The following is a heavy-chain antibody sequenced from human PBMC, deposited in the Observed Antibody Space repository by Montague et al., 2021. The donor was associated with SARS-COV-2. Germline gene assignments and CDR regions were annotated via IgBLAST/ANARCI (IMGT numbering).Heavy chain of an antibody. Sequence: CAISGDSVWSNTAAWNWIRQSPEGDLEWLGRTHYRSKWTSDYATSVEGRISIDPDTSKNQFFLHLRSVTPEDTGVYYCVRDTGSAQAGFDAWGQGTLVTVSS. V-gene: IGHV6-1*01. CDR2: THYRSKWTS. D-gene: IGHD4-17*01. CDR3: VRDTGSAQAGFDA. CDR1: GDSVWSNTAA. J-gene: IGHJ4*02.